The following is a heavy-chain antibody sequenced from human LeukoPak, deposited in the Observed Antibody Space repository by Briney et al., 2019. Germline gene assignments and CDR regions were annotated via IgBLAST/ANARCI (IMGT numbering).Heavy chain of an antibody. D-gene: IGHD2-15*01. J-gene: IGHJ3*02. CDR3: ARALGYCSGGSCGNAFDI. Sequence: SETLSLTCTVSGGSISSSSYYWGWIRQPPGKGLEWIGSIYYSGSTYYNPSLKSRVTISVDTSKNQFSLKLSSVTAADTAVYYCARALGYCSGGSCGNAFDIWGQGTMVTVSS. CDR1: GGSISSSSYY. V-gene: IGHV4-39*07. CDR2: IYYSGST.